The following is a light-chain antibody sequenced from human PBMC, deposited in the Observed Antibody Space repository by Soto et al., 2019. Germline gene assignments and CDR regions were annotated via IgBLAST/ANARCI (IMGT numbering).Light chain of an antibody. V-gene: IGLV2-23*02. J-gene: IGLJ1*01. CDR2: EVS. CDR1: SSDVGSYNL. Sequence: QSALTQPASVSGSPGQSITISCTGTSSDVGSYNLVSWYQQHPGKAPKLMIYEVSKRPSGVSNRFSGSKSGNTASLTISGLQSYNDTDNYGIYTVALYV. CDR3: IYTVALYV.